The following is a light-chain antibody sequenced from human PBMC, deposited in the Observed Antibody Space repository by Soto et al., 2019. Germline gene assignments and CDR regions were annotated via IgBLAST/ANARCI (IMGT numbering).Light chain of an antibody. CDR1: SSNIGAGYN. CDR2: GNS. CDR3: QSYDSSLSGWV. J-gene: IGLJ3*02. Sequence: QSVLTQPPSVSGAPGQRVTISCTGSSSNIGAGYNVHWYQQLPGTAPKLLIYGNSNRPAGVPDRFSGSKSGTSASLAITGLQAEDVAVYYCQSYDSSLSGWVFGGGTKLTVL. V-gene: IGLV1-40*01.